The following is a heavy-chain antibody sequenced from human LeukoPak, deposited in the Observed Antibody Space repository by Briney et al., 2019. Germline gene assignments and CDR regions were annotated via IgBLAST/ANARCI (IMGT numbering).Heavy chain of an antibody. Sequence: SSETLSLTCTVSGGSISSSSYYWGWIRQPPGKGLEWIGSIYYSGSTYYNPSLKSRVTISVDTSKNQFSLKLSSVTAADTAVYYCARRLPPTIVVRGVSSDWFDPWGQGTLVTVSS. CDR2: IYYSGST. J-gene: IGHJ5*02. CDR1: GGSISSSSYY. CDR3: ARRLPPTIVVRGVSSDWFDP. V-gene: IGHV4-39*07. D-gene: IGHD3-10*01.